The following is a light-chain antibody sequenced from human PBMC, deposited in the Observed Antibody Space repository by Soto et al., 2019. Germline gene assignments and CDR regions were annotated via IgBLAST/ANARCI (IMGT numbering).Light chain of an antibody. CDR3: QQYGSSPLFA. J-gene: IGKJ3*01. CDR1: QSVSSTY. CDR2: GAS. Sequence: EIGLTQSPGTLSLSPGERATLSCRASQSVSSTYLAWYQQKPGQAPRLLIYGASSRATGIPDRFSGSGSGTDFTLTISRLEPEDFAVYYCQQYGSSPLFALGPGTKVEI. V-gene: IGKV3-20*01.